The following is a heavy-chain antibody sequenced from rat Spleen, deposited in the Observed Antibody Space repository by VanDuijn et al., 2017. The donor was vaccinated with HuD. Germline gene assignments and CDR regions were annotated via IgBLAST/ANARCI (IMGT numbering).Heavy chain of an antibody. D-gene: IGHD1-9*01. CDR2: ISFDGFNT. Sequence: EVQLVESGGGLVQPGRSMKLSCAASGFTFSNYYMAWVRQAPTKGLEWVASISFDGFNTYYRDSVKGRFTISRDNAKSTLYLQMDSLRSEDTATYYCARRHYGYTDYFDYWGQGVMVTVSS. CDR3: ARRHYGYTDYFDY. CDR1: GFTFSNYY. J-gene: IGHJ2*01. V-gene: IGHV5-25*01.